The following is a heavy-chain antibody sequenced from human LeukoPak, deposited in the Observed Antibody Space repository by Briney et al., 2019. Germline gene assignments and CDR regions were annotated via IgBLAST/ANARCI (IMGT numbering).Heavy chain of an antibody. CDR3: ARGCRPAYSSGWYVKASPYYYYMDV. Sequence: MSSETLSLTCAVYGGSFSGYYWSWIRQPPGKGLEWIGEINHSGSTNYNPSLKSRVTISVDTSKNQFSLKLSSVTAADTAVYYCARGCRPAYSSGWYVKASPYYYYMDVWGKGTTVTVSS. V-gene: IGHV4-34*01. CDR2: INHSGST. D-gene: IGHD6-19*01. J-gene: IGHJ6*03. CDR1: GGSFSGYY.